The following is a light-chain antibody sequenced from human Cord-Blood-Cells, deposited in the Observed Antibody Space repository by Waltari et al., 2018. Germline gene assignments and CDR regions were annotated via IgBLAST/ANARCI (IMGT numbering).Light chain of an antibody. V-gene: IGKV1-39*01. J-gene: IGKJ1*01. Sequence: DIQMTQSPSSLSASVGDRVHITCRASQSISSYLNWYQQKPGKAPKLLIYAASSLQSGVPSRFSGSGSGTDFTLTISSLQPEDFATYYCQQSYSTPPWTFGQGTKVEIK. CDR2: AAS. CDR3: QQSYSTPPWT. CDR1: QSISSY.